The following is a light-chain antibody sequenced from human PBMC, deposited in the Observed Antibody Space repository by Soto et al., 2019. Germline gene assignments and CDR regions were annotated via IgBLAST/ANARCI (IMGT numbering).Light chain of an antibody. V-gene: IGLV7-46*01. Sequence: QAVVTQEPSLTVSPGGTVTLTCGSSTGAVTSGHYPYWFQQKPGQAPRTLIYDTNKKHSWTPARLSGSLLGGKAALTLSGAQPEDEADYYCLLYYSGSRVFGGGTKLTVL. J-gene: IGLJ3*02. CDR1: TGAVTSGHY. CDR2: DTN. CDR3: LLYYSGSRV.